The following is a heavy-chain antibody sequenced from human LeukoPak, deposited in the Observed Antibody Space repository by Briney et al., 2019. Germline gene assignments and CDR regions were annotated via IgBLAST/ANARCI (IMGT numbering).Heavy chain of an antibody. CDR1: GYIFTTSW. D-gene: IGHD3-16*01. J-gene: IGHJ5*02. CDR2: IYPGDSDT. CDR3: AGREGFADSRNWFDP. Sequence: GESLKISCKTSGYIFTTSWIGWVRQMPGKGLEWMGVIYPGDSDTKYSPSSQGQVSISVDKSINTAYLQWSSLKASDTAMYYCAGREGFADSRNWFDPWGQGTLVTVSS. V-gene: IGHV5-51*01.